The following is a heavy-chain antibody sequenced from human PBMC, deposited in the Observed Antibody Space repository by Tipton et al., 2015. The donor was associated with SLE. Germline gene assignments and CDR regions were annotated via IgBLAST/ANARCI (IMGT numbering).Heavy chain of an antibody. D-gene: IGHD6-19*01. Sequence: SLRLSCAASGFTVSSNYMSWVRQAPGKGLEWVSVIYSGGSTYYADSVEGRFTISRDNSKNTLYLQMNSLRAEDTAVYYCARDRGIAVAGYFDYWGQGTLVTVSS. V-gene: IGHV3-66*01. CDR2: IYSGGST. CDR3: ARDRGIAVAGYFDY. CDR1: GFTVSSNY. J-gene: IGHJ4*02.